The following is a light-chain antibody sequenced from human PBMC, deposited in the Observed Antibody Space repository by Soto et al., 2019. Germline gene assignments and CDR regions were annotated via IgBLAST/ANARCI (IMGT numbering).Light chain of an antibody. V-gene: IGKV1-27*01. CDR2: AAS. Sequence: DIQMTQSPSSLSASVGARVTITCRASQGIDTYLAWYQQKPRQVPKLLIYAASTLQSGVPSRFSGSGSGTDFTLTISSLQPEDVATYFCQKYTRAPFTFGPGTKVDIK. CDR3: QKYTRAPFT. J-gene: IGKJ3*01. CDR1: QGIDTY.